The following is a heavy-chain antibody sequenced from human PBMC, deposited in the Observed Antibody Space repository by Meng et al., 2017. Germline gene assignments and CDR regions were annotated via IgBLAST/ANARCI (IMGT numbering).Heavy chain of an antibody. CDR1: GYTLTSYG. Sequence: QGQRVQSGADVKKPGASVKVSCKASGYTLTSYGISWVRQAPGQGLEWMGWISAYNGNTNYAQKLQGRVTMTTDTSTSTAYMELRSLRSDDTAVYYCVLWFGELSFDYWGQGTLVTVSS. CDR3: VLWFGELSFDY. J-gene: IGHJ4*02. D-gene: IGHD3-10*01. CDR2: ISAYNGNT. V-gene: IGHV1-18*01.